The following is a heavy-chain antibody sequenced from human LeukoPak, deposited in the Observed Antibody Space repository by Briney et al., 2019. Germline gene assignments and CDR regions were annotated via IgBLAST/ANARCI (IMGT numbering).Heavy chain of an antibody. Sequence: GGSLRLSCAASKFTFSNYWMSWVRQAPGKGLEWVAYMKQPGNEKNYLDSVKGRFTISRDNAKNSLYLQMTRLRAEETAVYYWARGTYYYEFWGQGTLVTVSS. J-gene: IGHJ4*02. CDR1: KFTFSNYW. CDR2: MKQPGNEK. D-gene: IGHD3-16*01. CDR3: ARGTYYYEF. V-gene: IGHV3-7*04.